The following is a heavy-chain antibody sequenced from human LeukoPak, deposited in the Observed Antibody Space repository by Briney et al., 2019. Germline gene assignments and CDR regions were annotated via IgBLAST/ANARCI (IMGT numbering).Heavy chain of an antibody. CDR2: IYTSGST. Sequence: SETLSLTCTVSGGSISSYYWSWIRQPPGKGLEWIGYIYTSGSTNYNPSLKSRVTISVDTSKNQFSLKLSSVTAADTAVYYCAGNPRYDSSGHPDAFDIWAKGQWSPSLQ. CDR1: GGSISSYY. V-gene: IGHV4-4*09. J-gene: IGHJ3*02. D-gene: IGHD3-22*01. CDR3: AGNPRYDSSGHPDAFDI.